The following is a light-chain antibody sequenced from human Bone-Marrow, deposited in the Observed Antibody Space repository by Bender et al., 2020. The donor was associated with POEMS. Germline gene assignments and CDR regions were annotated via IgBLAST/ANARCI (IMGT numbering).Light chain of an antibody. V-gene: IGLV3-1*01. CDR2: QDT. CDR3: QVWDRSTAV. J-gene: IGLJ2*01. CDR1: NLGNRF. Sequence: SYELTQPPSVSVSPGQTATITCSGENLGNRFACWFQQKPGQSPVLVIYQDTKRPSGIPERFSGSNSGNTATLTISGTQSMDEADYYCQVWDRSTAVFGGGTKLTVL.